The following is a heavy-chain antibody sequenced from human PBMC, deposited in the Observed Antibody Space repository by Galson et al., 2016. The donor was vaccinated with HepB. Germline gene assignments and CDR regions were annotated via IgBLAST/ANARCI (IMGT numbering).Heavy chain of an antibody. D-gene: IGHD2/OR15-2a*01. CDR1: GSSFPNYW. CDR3: ARVYASGSYIDY. Sequence: QSGAEVKMPGESLKISCKGSGSSFPNYWIAWVRQMPGKGLECMGIIFPADSEIRYSPSFEGQVTISADKSMRTAYLQWSSLRASDSAMYYCARVYASGSYIDYWGQGILVTVSS. V-gene: IGHV5-51*01. CDR2: IFPADSEI. J-gene: IGHJ4*02.